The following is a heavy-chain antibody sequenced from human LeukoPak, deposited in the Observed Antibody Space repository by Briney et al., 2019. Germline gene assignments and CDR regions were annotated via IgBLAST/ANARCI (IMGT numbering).Heavy chain of an antibody. CDR2: IYYSGST. CDR3: ARHLNNCGDDCYIFDY. V-gene: IGHV4-39*01. J-gene: IGHJ4*02. Sequence: SETLSLTCTVSGGSISSSNYYWGWIRQPPGKGLEWIGSIYYSGSTYYNPSLKSRVTISVDTSKNQFSLKVTSVTAADTAVYYCARHLNNCGDDCYIFDYWGQGTLVTVSS. D-gene: IGHD2-21*01. CDR1: GGSISSSNYY.